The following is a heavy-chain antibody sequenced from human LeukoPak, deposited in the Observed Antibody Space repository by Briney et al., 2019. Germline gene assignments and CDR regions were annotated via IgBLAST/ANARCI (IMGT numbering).Heavy chain of an antibody. CDR1: GFIFSSYA. D-gene: IGHD7-27*01. CDR2: ISGSGSSI. Sequence: GGSLRLSCAASGFIFSSYAMGWVLQAPGKGLQWVSTISGSGSSIYYADSVKGRFTISRDNSKNTLYLQMNSLRAEDTATYYGAKLGDGFDIRGQGTTVTLSS. V-gene: IGHV3-23*01. CDR3: AKLGDGFDI. J-gene: IGHJ3*02.